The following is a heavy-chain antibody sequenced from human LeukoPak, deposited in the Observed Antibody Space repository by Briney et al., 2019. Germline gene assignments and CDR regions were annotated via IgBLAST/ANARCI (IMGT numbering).Heavy chain of an antibody. J-gene: IGHJ4*02. CDR1: GGSISSGGYY. D-gene: IGHD6-13*01. Sequence: PSETLSLTCTVSGGSISSGGYYWSWIRQHPGKGLEWIGYIYYSGSTYYNPSLKSRVTISVDTSKNQFSLKLSSVTAADTAVYYCAREGPRAAAPHWGQGTLVTVSS. V-gene: IGHV4-31*03. CDR2: IYYSGST. CDR3: AREGPRAAAPH.